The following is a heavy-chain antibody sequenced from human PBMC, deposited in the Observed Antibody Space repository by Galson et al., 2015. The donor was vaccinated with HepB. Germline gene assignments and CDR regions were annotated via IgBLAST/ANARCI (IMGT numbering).Heavy chain of an antibody. CDR3: AKQTYQTDRSGYYWHYYYMDV. D-gene: IGHD3-22*01. CDR1: GFTFDDYA. CDR2: ITWNSGSM. Sequence: SLRLSCAASGFTFDDYAMHWVRQVPGKGLEWVSGITWNSGSMGYAASVKGRFTISRDNAKNSLYLQMNSLRTEDTALYYCAKQTYQTDRSGYYWHYYYMDVWGKGTTVTVSS. V-gene: IGHV3-9*01. J-gene: IGHJ6*03.